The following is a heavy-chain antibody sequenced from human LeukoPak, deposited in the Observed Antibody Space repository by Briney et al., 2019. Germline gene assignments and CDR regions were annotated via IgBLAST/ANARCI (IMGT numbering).Heavy chain of an antibody. CDR3: ARGARFQPFDH. Sequence: PGGSLRLSCAASGFSFNNYAMSWVRQTPGTGLEWVSSISGSGDNTYYADSVKGQFTISRDSSKNTLFLQMNSLRVEDTAVYYCARGARFQPFDHWGQGILVTVSS. CDR1: GFSFNNYA. D-gene: IGHD2-21*01. CDR2: ISGSGDNT. J-gene: IGHJ4*02. V-gene: IGHV3-23*01.